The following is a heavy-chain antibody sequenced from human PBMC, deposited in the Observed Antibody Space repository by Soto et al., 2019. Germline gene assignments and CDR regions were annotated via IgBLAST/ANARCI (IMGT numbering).Heavy chain of an antibody. CDR2: IYHSGST. CDR3: ARSLRGYSYGPFDY. CDR1: GGSISGYY. J-gene: IGHJ4*02. V-gene: IGHV4-59*01. Sequence: SETLSLTCTVSGGSISGYYWSWIRQPPGKRLEWIGYIYHSGSTNYNPSLKSRVTISVDTSKNEFSLKVSSVTAADTAVYYCARSLRGYSYGPFDYWGQGTLVTVSS. D-gene: IGHD5-18*01.